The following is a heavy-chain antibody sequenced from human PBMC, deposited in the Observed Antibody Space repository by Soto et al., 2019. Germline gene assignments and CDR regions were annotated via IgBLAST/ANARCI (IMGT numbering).Heavy chain of an antibody. CDR3: ARSSGYYLRYYFDY. Sequence: ASVKVSCKASGYTFTSYGISWVRQAPGQGLEWMGWISAYNGNTNYAQKLQGRVTMTTDISTSTAYMELRSLRSDDTAVYYCARSSGYYLRYYFDYWGQGTLVTVSS. CDR2: ISAYNGNT. J-gene: IGHJ4*02. CDR1: GYTFTSYG. D-gene: IGHD3-3*01. V-gene: IGHV1-18*01.